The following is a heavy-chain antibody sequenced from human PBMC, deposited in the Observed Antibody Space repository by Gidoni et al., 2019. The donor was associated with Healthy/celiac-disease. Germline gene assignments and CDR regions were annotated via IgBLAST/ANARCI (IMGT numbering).Heavy chain of an antibody. CDR2: ISSSSSTI. J-gene: IGHJ2*01. CDR1: GFTFSSYS. CDR3: ARDPAAFSSGWRYFDL. D-gene: IGHD6-19*01. V-gene: IGHV3-48*02. Sequence: EVQLVESGGGLVQPGGSLRLSCAASGFTFSSYSMNWVRQAPGKGLEWVSYISSSSSTIYYADSVKGRFTISRDNAKNSLYLQMNSLRDEDTAVYYCARDPAAFSSGWRYFDLWGRGTLVTVSS.